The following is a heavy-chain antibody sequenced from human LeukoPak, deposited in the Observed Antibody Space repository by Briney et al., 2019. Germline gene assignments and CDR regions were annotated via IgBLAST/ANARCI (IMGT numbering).Heavy chain of an antibody. V-gene: IGHV3-7*01. CDR1: GFTFSHYW. J-gene: IGHJ4*02. CDR2: INQDGSEE. D-gene: IGHD5-12*01. Sequence: GGSLRPSCAASGFTFSHYWMTWVRQAPGKGLEWVAQINQDGSEEYYMDSVKARFTISRDNAKNSVFLQMNSPRAEDTAVYYCVRDGGVSGYDLLDYWGQGTLVTVSS. CDR3: VRDGGVSGYDLLDY.